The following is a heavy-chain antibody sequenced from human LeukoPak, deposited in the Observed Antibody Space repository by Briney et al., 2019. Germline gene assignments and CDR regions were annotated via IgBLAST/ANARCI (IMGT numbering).Heavy chain of an antibody. J-gene: IGHJ6*02. CDR1: GFTFSSYW. CDR3: AKDGSGRYCSGGSCSSYYYGMDV. V-gene: IGHV3-30*18. CDR2: ISYDGSNK. Sequence: PGGSLRLSCAASGFTFSSYWMSWVRQAPGKGLEWVAVISYDGSNKYYADSVKGRFTISRDNSENTLYLQMNSLRAEDTAVYYCAKDGSGRYCSGGSCSSYYYGMDVWGQGTTVTVSS. D-gene: IGHD2-15*01.